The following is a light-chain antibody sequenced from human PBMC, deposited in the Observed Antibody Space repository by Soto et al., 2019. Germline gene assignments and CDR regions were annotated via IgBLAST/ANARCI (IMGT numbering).Light chain of an antibody. CDR1: QSVSSTY. CDR3: QQYGSSRWT. J-gene: IGKJ1*01. Sequence: EIVLTQSPDTLSLFPGERATLSCRASQSVSSTYLAWYQQKLGQAPRLLIFGASSRATGIPDRFSGSGSRTDFTLTISRLEPEDFAVYYCQQYGSSRWTFGQGTKVDIK. CDR2: GAS. V-gene: IGKV3-20*01.